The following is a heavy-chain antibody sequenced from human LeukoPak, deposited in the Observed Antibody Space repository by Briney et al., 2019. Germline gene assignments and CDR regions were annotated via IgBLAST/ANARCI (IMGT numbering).Heavy chain of an antibody. V-gene: IGHV4-59*12. CDR2: IYHSGST. Sequence: SETLSLTCTVSGGSISSYYWSWIRQPPGKGLEWIGYIYHSGSTYYNPSLKSRVTISVDRSKNQFSLKLSSVTAADTAVYYCAREGYSRNTWPRTYYFDYWGQGTLVTVSS. CDR1: GGSISSYY. CDR3: AREGYSRNTWPRTYYFDY. D-gene: IGHD6-13*01. J-gene: IGHJ4*02.